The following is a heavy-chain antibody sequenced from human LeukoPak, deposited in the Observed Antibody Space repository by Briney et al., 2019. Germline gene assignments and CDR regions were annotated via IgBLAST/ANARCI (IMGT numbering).Heavy chain of an antibody. D-gene: IGHD6-19*01. CDR3: ARLGGGSGHSYYYYYYMDV. J-gene: IGHJ6*03. Sequence: SETLSLTCAVYGGSFSGHNWNWIRQPPGKGLEWIGDINYSGSANYNPSLKSRVTISVDTSKSQFSLKLSSVTAADTAVYYCARLGGGSGHSYYYYYYMDVWGKGTTVTVSS. CDR1: GGSFSGHN. CDR2: INYSGSA. V-gene: IGHV4-34*01.